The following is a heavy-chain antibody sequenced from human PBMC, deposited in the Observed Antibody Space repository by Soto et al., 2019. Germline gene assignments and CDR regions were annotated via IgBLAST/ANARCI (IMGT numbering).Heavy chain of an antibody. CDR3: AITPIVVVVAATPSDY. J-gene: IGHJ4*02. V-gene: IGHV1-18*01. Sequence: QVQLVQSGAEVKKPGASVKVSCKASGYTFSSYGISWVRQAPGQGLEWMGWISAYNGRTNYAQRLQGRVTMTTDTSTSTAYMELRSLRSDDTAVYYCAITPIVVVVAATPSDYWGQGTLVTFSS. D-gene: IGHD2-15*01. CDR1: GYTFSSYG. CDR2: ISAYNGRT.